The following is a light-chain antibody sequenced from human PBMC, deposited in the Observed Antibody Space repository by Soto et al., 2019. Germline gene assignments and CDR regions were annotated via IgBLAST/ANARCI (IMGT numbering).Light chain of an antibody. V-gene: IGKV3-20*01. CDR3: QPYGSSPRT. CDR2: GAS. CDR1: QSVSSSY. J-gene: IGKJ1*01. Sequence: EIVLTQSPGTLSLSPGERATLSCRASQSVSSSYLAWYQQKPGQAPRLLIYGASSRATCIPDRFSGSGSGTDFTLTISRLEPEDFAVYYCQPYGSSPRTFGQGTKVEIK.